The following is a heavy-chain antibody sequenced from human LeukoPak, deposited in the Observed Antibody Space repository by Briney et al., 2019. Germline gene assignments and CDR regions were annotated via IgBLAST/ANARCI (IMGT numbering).Heavy chain of an antibody. D-gene: IGHD5-18*01. CDR3: ARVAGYSYGYGIDC. Sequence: PSETLSLTCTVSGGSLSSYYWSWIRQPPEKGLEWIGYIYYSGSTNYNPSLKSRVTISVDTSKNQFSLELSSVTAADTAVYYCARVAGYSYGYGIDCWGQGTLVTVSS. V-gene: IGHV4-59*01. CDR2: IYYSGST. J-gene: IGHJ4*02. CDR1: GGSLSSYY.